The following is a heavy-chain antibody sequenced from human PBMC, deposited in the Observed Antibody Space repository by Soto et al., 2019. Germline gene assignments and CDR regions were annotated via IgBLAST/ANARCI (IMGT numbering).Heavy chain of an antibody. J-gene: IGHJ4*02. CDR2: ISSSSSYI. D-gene: IGHD3-16*01. V-gene: IGHV3-21*01. CDR1: GFTFSSYS. Sequence: EVQLVESGGGLVKPGGSLRLSCAASGFTFSSYSMNWVRQAPGKGLEWVSSISSSSSYIYYADSVKGRFTISRDNAKNSLDLQMNSLRAEDTGVYYCARDGGIRSFDYWGQGTLVTVSS. CDR3: ARDGGIRSFDY.